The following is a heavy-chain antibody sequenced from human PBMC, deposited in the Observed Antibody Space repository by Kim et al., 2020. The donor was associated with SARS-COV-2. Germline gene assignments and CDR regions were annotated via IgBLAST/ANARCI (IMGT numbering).Heavy chain of an antibody. D-gene: IGHD5-12*01. Sequence: GGSLRLSCAASGFTFSRYAMSWVCQAPGKGLEWVSAISGSGGSTYYADSVKGRFTISRDNSKNALYLKMYSQRAEDTAVYYCAKGSMARSGYDCNYWGQGTLVTVSS. CDR3: AKGSMARSGYDCNY. J-gene: IGHJ4*02. CDR1: GFTFSRYA. V-gene: IGHV3-23*01. CDR2: ISGSGGST.